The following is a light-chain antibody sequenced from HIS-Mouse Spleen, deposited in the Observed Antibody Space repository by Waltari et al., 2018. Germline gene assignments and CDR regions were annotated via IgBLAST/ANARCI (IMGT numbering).Light chain of an antibody. J-gene: IGLJ1*01. Sequence: QSALTQPASVSGSPGQPITISCTGTSSDGGGYNYVSWYQQHPGKAPKLMIYEVSNRPSGVSNRFSGSKSGNTASLTISGLQAEDEADYYCSSYTSSSTFFGTGTKVTVL. CDR3: SSYTSSSTF. V-gene: IGLV2-14*01. CDR1: SSDGGGYNY. CDR2: EVS.